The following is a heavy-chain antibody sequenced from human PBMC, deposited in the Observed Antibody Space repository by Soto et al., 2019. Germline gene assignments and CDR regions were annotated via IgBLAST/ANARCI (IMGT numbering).Heavy chain of an antibody. CDR1: GGTVSKFL. D-gene: IGHD4-17*01. Sequence: QVQLVQSGAEVKKPGSSVKVSCKASGGTVSKFLINWVRQAPGQGLEWMGAIIPMFATTNYARKFRGRVTITADESTSTAYMEMSSLKSHDTAVYYCASEIGYGDFSAALLDWGQGTLVTVSS. J-gene: IGHJ4*02. V-gene: IGHV1-69*19. CDR3: ASEIGYGDFSAALLD. CDR2: IIPMFATT.